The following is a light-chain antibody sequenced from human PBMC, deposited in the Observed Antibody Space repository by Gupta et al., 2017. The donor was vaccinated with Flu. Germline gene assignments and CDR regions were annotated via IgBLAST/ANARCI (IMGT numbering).Light chain of an antibody. CDR3: MHAQQTQIT. CDR2: LGS. CDR1: QSLLHSNGYNY. V-gene: IGKV2-28*01. J-gene: IGKJ5*01. Sequence: DIVMTQSPLSLPVTPGEPASISCRSSQSLLHSNGYNYLDWYLQKPGQSPQLLIYLGSHRASGVPDRFSGSGSGTDFTLKISRVEAEDVGVYYCMHAQQTQITFGQGTRLEIK.